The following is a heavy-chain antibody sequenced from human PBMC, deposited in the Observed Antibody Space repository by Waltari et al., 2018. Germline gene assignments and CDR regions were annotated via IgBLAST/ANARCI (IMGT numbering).Heavy chain of an antibody. V-gene: IGHV3-9*03. J-gene: IGHJ1*01. CDR1: GLPFKNYA. CDR3: AKASSPFCSTTSCQGHFQH. D-gene: IGHD2-2*01. Sequence: EVQLVESGGGFVQPGRSLRLSCAAYGLPFKNYAMHLVPPGPGKGLECVSGISWDRGNKVYADSVKGRFTISRDNAKNSLYLQMNSLRTEDMAFYYCAKASSPFCSTTSCQGHFQHWGQGTLVAVSS. CDR2: ISWDRGNK.